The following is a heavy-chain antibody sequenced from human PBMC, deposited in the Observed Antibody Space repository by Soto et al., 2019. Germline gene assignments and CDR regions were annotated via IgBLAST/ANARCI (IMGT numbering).Heavy chain of an antibody. J-gene: IGHJ6*02. V-gene: IGHV4-61*01. D-gene: IGHD6-6*01. CDR3: ARDRLAARRWSEDYYYGMDV. CDR1: GGSVSSGSYY. Sequence: SETLSLTCTVSGGSVSSGSYYWSWIRQPPGKGLEWIGYIYYSGSTNYNPSLKSRVTISVDTSKNQFSLKLSSVTAADTAVYYCARDRLAARRWSEDYYYGMDVWGQGTTVPVSS. CDR2: IYYSGST.